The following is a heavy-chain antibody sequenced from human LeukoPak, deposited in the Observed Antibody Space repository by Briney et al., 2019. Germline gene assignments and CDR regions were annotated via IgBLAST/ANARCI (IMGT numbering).Heavy chain of an antibody. Sequence: GGSLRLSCAASGFTFSSYAMHWVRQAPGKGLEWVAVISYDGSNKYYADSVKGRFTISRDNSKNTLYLQMNSLRAEDTAVYYCARDFKDFWSGYLEYYFDYWGQGTLVTVSS. V-gene: IGHV3-30-3*01. CDR2: ISYDGSNK. D-gene: IGHD3-3*01. CDR3: ARDFKDFWSGYLEYYFDY. J-gene: IGHJ4*02. CDR1: GFTFSSYA.